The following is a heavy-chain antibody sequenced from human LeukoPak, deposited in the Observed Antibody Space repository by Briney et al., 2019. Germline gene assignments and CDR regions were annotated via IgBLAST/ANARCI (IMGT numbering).Heavy chain of an antibody. J-gene: IGHJ4*02. CDR3: AATIILPAAMGFDC. CDR2: IYYTGRA. D-gene: IGHD2-2*01. Sequence: SESLTLSCAASGGSFSSCGMYWGCLRPPQGLGLEWFGSIYYTGRAYYNTSLKSRVTISADTSKNQFSLNLSSVTAADAALYYGAATIILPAAMGFDCWGQGTLVTVSS. CDR1: GGSFSSCGMY. V-gene: IGHV4-39*01.